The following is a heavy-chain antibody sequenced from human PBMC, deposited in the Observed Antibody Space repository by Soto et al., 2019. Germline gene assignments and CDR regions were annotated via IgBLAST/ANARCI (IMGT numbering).Heavy chain of an antibody. V-gene: IGHV1-8*01. D-gene: IGHD3-9*01. CDR1: GYTFTSYD. CDR2: MNPNSGNT. Sequence: ASVKVSCKASGYTFTSYDINWVRQATGQGLEWMGWMNPNSGNTGYAQKFQGRVTMTRNTSISTAYMELSSQRSEDTAVYYCARILRGNFLTGYAPYYYYYGMDVWGQGTTVTVSS. CDR3: ARILRGNFLTGYAPYYYYYGMDV. J-gene: IGHJ6*02.